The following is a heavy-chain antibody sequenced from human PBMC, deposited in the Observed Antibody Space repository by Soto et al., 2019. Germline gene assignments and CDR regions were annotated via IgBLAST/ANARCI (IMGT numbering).Heavy chain of an antibody. V-gene: IGHV4-39*01. Sequence: QLQLQESGPGLVKPSETLSLTCTVSGGSITSSSYHWGWIRQPPGKGLEWIGSIHYSGSTNYKPSLKSRVSIVVDTSKNQFALNLSSVTAADTAVYDCARHDYGGNSGWFDPCGQGILVTVSS. CDR2: IHYSGST. J-gene: IGHJ5*02. CDR1: GGSITSSSYH. CDR3: ARHDYGGNSGWFDP. D-gene: IGHD4-17*01.